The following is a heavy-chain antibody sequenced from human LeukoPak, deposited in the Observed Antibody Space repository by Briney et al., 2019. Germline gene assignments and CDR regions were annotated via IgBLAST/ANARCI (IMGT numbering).Heavy chain of an antibody. V-gene: IGHV4-4*07. J-gene: IGHJ6*03. CDR2: IYTSGST. CDR3: ARDALVNWYYYYMDV. Sequence: GSLRLSCAASGFSFSKAWMSWVRQAPGKGLEWVGRIYTSGSTNYNPSLKSRVTMSVDTFKNQFSLKLSSVTAADTAVYYCARDALVNWYYYYMDVWGKGTTVTVSS. D-gene: IGHD1-1*01. CDR1: GFSFSKAW.